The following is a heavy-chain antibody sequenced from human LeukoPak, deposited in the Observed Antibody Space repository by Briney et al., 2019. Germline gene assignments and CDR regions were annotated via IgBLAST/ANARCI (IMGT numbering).Heavy chain of an antibody. CDR3: ARVRNYYDSSGYHGYYMDV. CDR1: GFTFSDYY. CDR2: ISSSGSTI. V-gene: IGHV3-11*04. D-gene: IGHD3-22*01. J-gene: IGHJ6*03. Sequence: GGSLRFSCAASGFTFSDYYMSWIRQAPGKGLEWVSYISSSGSTIYYADSVKGRFTISRDNAKNSLYLQMNSLRAEDTAVYYCARVRNYYDSSGYHGYYMDVWGKGTTVTVSS.